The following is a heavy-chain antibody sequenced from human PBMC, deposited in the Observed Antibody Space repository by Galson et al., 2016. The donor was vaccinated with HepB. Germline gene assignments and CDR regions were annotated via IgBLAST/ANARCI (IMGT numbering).Heavy chain of an antibody. D-gene: IGHD5-18*01. CDR2: SIPMFGTT. CDR1: GGTFSTYS. V-gene: IGHV1-69*13. J-gene: IGHJ4*02. CDR3: AKAIYRYALLGSFDY. Sequence: SVKVSCKASGGTFSTYSISWVRQAPGQGLEWMGGSIPMFGTTNYAQTFQGRVTITADEPTRTAYMELRSLRSEDTAVYYCAKAIYRYALLGSFDYWGQGTLVTVSS.